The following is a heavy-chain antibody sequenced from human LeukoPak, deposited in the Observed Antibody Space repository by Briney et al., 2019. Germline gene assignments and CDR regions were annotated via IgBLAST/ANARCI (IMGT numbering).Heavy chain of an antibody. CDR1: GGSIGDYS. CDR2: IYYSGST. D-gene: IGHD3-22*01. CDR3: ATHDSGLYGSTGYYSRPFYY. J-gene: IGHJ4*02. Sequence: AETLSLTCTVSGGSIGDYSWTWIRQPPGKGLDWIGSIYYSGSTNYNPTLKRRQTISVDASKNQFSLKMSSVTAAETAVYYCATHDSGLYGSTGYYSRPFYYWGQGTLVTVSS. V-gene: IGHV4-59*08.